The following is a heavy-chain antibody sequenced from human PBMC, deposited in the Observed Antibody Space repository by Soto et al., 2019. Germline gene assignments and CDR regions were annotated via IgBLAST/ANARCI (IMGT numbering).Heavy chain of an antibody. V-gene: IGHV3-7*01. J-gene: IGHJ4*02. Sequence: GGSLRLSCAASGFTFSSYWMSWVRQAPGKGLEWVANIRQDGSEKYYVDSVKGRFTISRDNAKNSLYLQMNSPRAEDTAVYYCARVSTMVRGVSALRYFDYWGQGTLVTVSS. CDR2: IRQDGSEK. CDR1: GFTFSSYW. D-gene: IGHD3-10*01. CDR3: ARVSTMVRGVSALRYFDY.